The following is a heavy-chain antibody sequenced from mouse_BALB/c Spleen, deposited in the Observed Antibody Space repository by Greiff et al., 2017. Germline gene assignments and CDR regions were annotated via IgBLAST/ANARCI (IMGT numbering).Heavy chain of an antibody. CDR1: GYTFSSYW. CDR2: ILPGSGST. J-gene: IGHJ4*01. CDR3: ARGLITTVPAMDY. D-gene: IGHD1-1*01. Sequence: QVQLQQSGAELMKPGASVKISCKATGYTFSSYWIEWVKQRPGHGLEWIGEILPGSGSTNYNEKFKGKATFTADTSSNTAYMQLSSLTSEDSAVYYCARGLITTVPAMDYWGQGTSVTVSS. V-gene: IGHV1-9*01.